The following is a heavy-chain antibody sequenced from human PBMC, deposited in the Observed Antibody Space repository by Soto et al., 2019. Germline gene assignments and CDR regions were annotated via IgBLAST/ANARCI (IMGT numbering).Heavy chain of an antibody. V-gene: IGHV3-48*01. D-gene: IGHD2-2*01. CDR3: SSTSRRDY. CDR1: GFTFSSYS. CDR2: ISSSSSTI. J-gene: IGHJ4*02. Sequence: VQLVESGGGLVQPGGSLRLSCAASGFTFSSYSMNWVRQAPGKGLEWVSYISSSSSTIYYADSVKGRFTISRDNAKNSLYLQMNSLRAEDTAVYYCSSTSRRDYWGQGTLVTVSS.